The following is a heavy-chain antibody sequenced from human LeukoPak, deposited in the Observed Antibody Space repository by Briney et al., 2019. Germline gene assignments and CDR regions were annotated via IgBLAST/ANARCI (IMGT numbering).Heavy chain of an antibody. CDR3: AKVTGGDMITYGGLDY. CDR1: GFTFSSYA. V-gene: IGHV3-23*01. Sequence: GGSLRLSCAASGFTFSSYAMSWVCQAPGKGLEWVSAISGNGDTTYYTDSVKGRFTISRDNSKNTLYLQMNSLRAEDTAVYYCAKVTGGDMITYGGLDYWGQGTLVTVSS. D-gene: IGHD3-16*01. J-gene: IGHJ4*02. CDR2: ISGNGDTT.